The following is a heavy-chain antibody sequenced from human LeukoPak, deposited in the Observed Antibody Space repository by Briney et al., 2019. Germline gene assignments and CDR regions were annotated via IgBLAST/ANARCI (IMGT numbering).Heavy chain of an antibody. D-gene: IGHD5-24*01. V-gene: IGHV1-69*04. CDR1: GGTFSSYA. J-gene: IGHJ6*02. CDR2: IIPILGIA. Sequence: SVKVSCKASGGTFSSYAISWVRQAPGQGLEWMGRIIPILGIANYAQKFQGRVTITADKSTSTAYMELSSLRSEDTAVYYCAREAIEMATTSYYYYGMDVWGQGTTVTVSS. CDR3: AREAIEMATTSYYYYGMDV.